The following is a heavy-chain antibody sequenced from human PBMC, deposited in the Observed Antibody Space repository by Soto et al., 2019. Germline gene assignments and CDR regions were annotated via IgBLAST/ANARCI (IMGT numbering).Heavy chain of an antibody. J-gene: IGHJ4*02. CDR1: GFTFSDYR. D-gene: IGHD1-26*01. V-gene: IGHV3-72*01. CDR2: IRNKANSYTI. CDR3: TRDIGKYSFND. Sequence: PGGSLRLSCIGSGFTFSDYRMDWVRQAPGKGLEWIARIRNKANSYTIEYAASVKGRFSISRDDSKNSLFLQMSSLRTEDTAIYYCTRDIGKYSFNDWGQGTLVTVSS.